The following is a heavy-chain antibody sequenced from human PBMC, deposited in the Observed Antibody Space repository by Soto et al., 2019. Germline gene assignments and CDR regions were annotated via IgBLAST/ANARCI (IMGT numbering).Heavy chain of an antibody. D-gene: IGHD1-26*01. CDR2: IYYSGST. CDR1: GGSISSYY. J-gene: IGHJ4*02. V-gene: IGHV4-59*01. Sequence: QVQLQESGPGLVKPSETLSLTCTVSGGSISSYYWSWIRQPPGKGLEWIGYIYYSGSTNYNPSLKSXRTSSXXTATDQFSLQLSSVTAADTAVYYCARGADTDLSVYWGQGPLVTVSS. CDR3: ARGADTDLSVY.